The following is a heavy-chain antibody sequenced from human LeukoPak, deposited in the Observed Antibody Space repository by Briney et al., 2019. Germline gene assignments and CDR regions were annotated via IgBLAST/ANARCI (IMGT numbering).Heavy chain of an antibody. V-gene: IGHV1-8*01. CDR2: MNPNSGNT. D-gene: IGHD6-19*01. J-gene: IGHJ6*02. Sequence: ASVQVSCKASGYTFTSYDINWVRQATGQGLEWMGWMNPNSGNTGYAQKFQGRVTMTRNTSISTAYMELSSLRSEDTAVYYCARWGWSSGWSYYYYGMDVWGQGTTVTVSS. CDR3: ARWGWSSGWSYYYYGMDV. CDR1: GYTFTSYD.